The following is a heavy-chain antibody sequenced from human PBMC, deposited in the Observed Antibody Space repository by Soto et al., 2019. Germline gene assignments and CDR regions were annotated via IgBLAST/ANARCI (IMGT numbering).Heavy chain of an antibody. CDR1: GFTLDDYA. D-gene: IGHD6-6*01. CDR3: ARIAARLYSYYYYYMDV. Sequence: PGGSLRLSCVASGFTLDDYAMHWVRQPPGKGLEWVSGISWNSGSVGYADSVKGRFTISRDNAKNSLYLQMNSLRAEDTALYYCARIAARLYSYYYYYMDVWGKGTTVTVSS. J-gene: IGHJ6*03. V-gene: IGHV3-9*01. CDR2: ISWNSGSV.